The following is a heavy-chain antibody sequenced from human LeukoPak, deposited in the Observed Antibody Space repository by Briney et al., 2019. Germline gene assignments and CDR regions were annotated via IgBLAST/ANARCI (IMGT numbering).Heavy chain of an antibody. D-gene: IGHD3/OR15-3a*01. CDR1: GFDISSYW. Sequence: GESLQISCKGSGFDISSYWIGWVRPGPGKGLEWRGSIYPRDSDTTYSPSFQGHVTISVDTSINTAYLHWSSLRASDTAMYFCARQWTKSFDIWGQGTMVIVSS. CDR3: ARQWTKSFDI. CDR2: IYPRDSDT. J-gene: IGHJ3*02. V-gene: IGHV5-51*01.